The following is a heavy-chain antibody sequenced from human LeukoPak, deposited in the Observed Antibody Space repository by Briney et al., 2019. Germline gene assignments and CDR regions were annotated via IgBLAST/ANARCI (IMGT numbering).Heavy chain of an antibody. J-gene: IGHJ3*02. CDR2: ISPGSTTI. Sequence: GGSLRLSCEASGFTFRTYRMNWVRQAPGKGLEWVSYISPGSTTIYYADSVKGRFTISRDNAKNSLYLQMNSLRAEDTAVYYCAKDPPIVVVLDAFDIWGQGTMVTVSS. CDR3: AKDPPIVVVLDAFDI. D-gene: IGHD2-21*01. CDR1: GFTFRTYR. V-gene: IGHV3-48*01.